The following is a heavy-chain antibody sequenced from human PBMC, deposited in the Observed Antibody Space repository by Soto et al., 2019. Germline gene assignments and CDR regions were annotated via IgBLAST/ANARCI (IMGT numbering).Heavy chain of an antibody. D-gene: IGHD6-13*01. J-gene: IGHJ3*01. V-gene: IGHV1-24*01. CDR3: ATESDIAPRGSSRWRAAFDL. CDR2: FDPEDGET. CDR1: GYTLTELS. Sequence: ASVNVSFKVSGYTLTELSMHWVRQAPGKWLELMGGFDPEDGETIYAQKFQGRVTMTEDTSTDTAYMELSSLRSEDTAVYYCATESDIAPRGSSRWRAAFDLWGQWTMVTVSS.